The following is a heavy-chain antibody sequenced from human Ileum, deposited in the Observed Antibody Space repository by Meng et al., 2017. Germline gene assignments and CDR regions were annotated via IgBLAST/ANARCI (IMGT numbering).Heavy chain of an antibody. CDR3: ASRNGGDY. CDR2: IYYTGST. D-gene: IGHD1-1*01. Sequence: SETLSLTCTVSGASISSGNYYWSWIRQHPGKGLEWIGFIYYTGSTHYNPSLKSRVTISVDTSKNQFPLKLNSVTAADTAVYYCASRNGGDYWGQGTLVTVSS. J-gene: IGHJ4*02. CDR1: GASISSGNYY. V-gene: IGHV4-31*03.